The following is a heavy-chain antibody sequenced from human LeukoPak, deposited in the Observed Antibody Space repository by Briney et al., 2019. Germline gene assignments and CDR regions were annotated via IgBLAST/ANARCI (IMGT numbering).Heavy chain of an antibody. CDR1: GFTFSSYW. CDR3: ARDVGIAVPGLLY. J-gene: IGHJ4*02. D-gene: IGHD6-19*01. CDR2: ISGDGSST. Sequence: GGSLRLACAASGFTFSSYWMHWVRQAPGKGLVWVSRISGDGSSTGYADSVRGRFTISRDNAKNTLYLQMNSLRAEDTAVYYCARDVGIAVPGLLYWGQGTLVTVSS. V-gene: IGHV3-74*01.